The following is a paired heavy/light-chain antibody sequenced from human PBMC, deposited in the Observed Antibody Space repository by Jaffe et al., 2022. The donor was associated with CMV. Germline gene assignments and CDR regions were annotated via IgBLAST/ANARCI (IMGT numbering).Heavy chain of an antibody. Sequence: QVQLVQSGAEVKKPGSSVKVSCKASGGTFSSYAISWVRQAPGQGLEWMGRIIPILGIANYAQKFQGRVTITADKSTSTAYMELSSLRSEDTAVYYCARAGGHYYDSSGHDAFDIWGQGTMVTVSS. J-gene: IGHJ3*02. CDR2: IIPILGIA. V-gene: IGHV1-69*09. CDR1: GGTFSSYA. D-gene: IGHD3-22*01. CDR3: ARAGGHYYDSSGHDAFDI.
Light chain of an antibody. CDR3: CSYAGSSTSDWV. CDR1: SSDVGSYNL. V-gene: IGLV2-23*02. J-gene: IGLJ3*02. CDR2: EVS. Sequence: QSALTQPASVSGSPGQSITISCTGTSSDVGSYNLVSWYQQHPGKAPKLMIYEVSKRPSGVSNRFSGSKSGNTASLTISGLQAEDEADYYCCSYAGSSTSDWVFGGGTKLTVL.